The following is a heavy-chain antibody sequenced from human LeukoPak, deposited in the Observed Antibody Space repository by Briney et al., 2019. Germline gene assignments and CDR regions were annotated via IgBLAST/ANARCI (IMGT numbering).Heavy chain of an antibody. Sequence: ASVKVSCKASGYTFTSYGISWVRQAPGQGLEWMGWISAYNGNTNYAQRLQGRVTMTTDTSTSTAYMELRSLRSDDTAVYYCAREGLVKGINAFDIWGQGTMVTVSS. CDR1: GYTFTSYG. D-gene: IGHD6-19*01. CDR2: ISAYNGNT. J-gene: IGHJ3*02. V-gene: IGHV1-18*01. CDR3: AREGLVKGINAFDI.